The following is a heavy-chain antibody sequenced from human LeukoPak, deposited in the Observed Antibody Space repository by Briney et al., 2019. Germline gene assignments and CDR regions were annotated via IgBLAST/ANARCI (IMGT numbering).Heavy chain of an antibody. CDR3: ARTKNQLLTLNNWFDP. J-gene: IGHJ5*02. V-gene: IGHV3-30-3*01. CDR2: ISHDGSNT. CDR1: GFTFNKYA. D-gene: IGHD2-2*01. Sequence: GRSLRLSCAASGFTFNKYAIHWVRQAPGKGLEWVAVISHDGSNTYYGDSVKGRFTISRDNSKNTLYLQMHSLRADDTAVYYCARTKNQLLTLNNWFDPWGQGTLVAVSS.